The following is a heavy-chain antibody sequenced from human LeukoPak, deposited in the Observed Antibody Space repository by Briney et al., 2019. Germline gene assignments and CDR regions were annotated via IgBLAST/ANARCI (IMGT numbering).Heavy chain of an antibody. D-gene: IGHD3-3*01. CDR2: IIPIFGTA. CDR1: GGTFSSYA. Sequence: SVKVSCKASGGTFSSYAISWVRQAPGQGLEWMGGIIPIFGTANYAQKFQGRVTITADESTSTAYMELSSLRSEDTAVYYCARDEAIFGVVTHNWFDPWGQGTLVTVSS. CDR3: ARDEAIFGVVTHNWFDP. V-gene: IGHV1-69*01. J-gene: IGHJ5*02.